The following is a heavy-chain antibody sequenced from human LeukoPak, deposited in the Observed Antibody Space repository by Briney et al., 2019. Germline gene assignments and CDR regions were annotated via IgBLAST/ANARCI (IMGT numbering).Heavy chain of an antibody. CDR3: ARGSYYDY. J-gene: IGHJ4*02. CDR1: GGSVSSGSYY. V-gene: IGHV4-61*01. CDR2: IYYSGST. Sequence: SETLSLTCTVSGGSVSSGSYYWSWIRQPPGKGLEWIGYIYYSGSTNYNLSLKSRVTISVDTSKNQFSLKLSSVTAADTAVYYCARGSYYDYWGQGTLVTVSS. D-gene: IGHD1-26*01.